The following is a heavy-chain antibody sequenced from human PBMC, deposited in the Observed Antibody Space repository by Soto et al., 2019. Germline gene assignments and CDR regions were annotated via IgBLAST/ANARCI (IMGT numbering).Heavy chain of an antibody. CDR1: GYTFTSYG. J-gene: IGHJ4*02. D-gene: IGHD6-19*01. V-gene: IGHV1-18*01. CDR3: ASNIAVAGAFDY. Sequence: QVQLVQSGAEVKKPGASVKVSCKASGYTFTSYGISWVRQAPGQGLEWMGWISVYSGNTNYAQKLQGRVTMTTDTSTSTAYMELRSLRSDDTAVYYFASNIAVAGAFDYWGQGTLVTVSS. CDR2: ISVYSGNT.